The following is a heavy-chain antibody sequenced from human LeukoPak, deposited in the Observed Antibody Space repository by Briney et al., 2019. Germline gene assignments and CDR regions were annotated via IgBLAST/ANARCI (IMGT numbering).Heavy chain of an antibody. CDR3: ARDRNSSGYPYYFDY. CDR2: LLYSGST. Sequence: PSETLSLTCNVSGASISDYYWSWVSQSPEKGLEWIASLLYSGSTHYNPSLRSRVAMSADTSNNQFSLKLSSVTAADTAVYYCARDRNSSGYPYYFDYWGQGTLVTVSS. CDR1: GASISDYY. J-gene: IGHJ4*02. D-gene: IGHD3-22*01. V-gene: IGHV4-59*12.